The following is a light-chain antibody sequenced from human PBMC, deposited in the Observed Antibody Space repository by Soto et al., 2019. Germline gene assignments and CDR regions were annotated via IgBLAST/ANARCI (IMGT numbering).Light chain of an antibody. CDR2: DAS. V-gene: IGKV3-11*01. Sequence: EIVMTQSPATLSLSPGERATLSCRASQSISSNLAWYQQKPGQAPRLLIHDASNRATGIPARFSGSGSGTDFTLTINSLEPEDSAVYYCQQRSNWPSITFGQGTRLEI. CDR3: QQRSNWPSIT. CDR1: QSISSN. J-gene: IGKJ5*01.